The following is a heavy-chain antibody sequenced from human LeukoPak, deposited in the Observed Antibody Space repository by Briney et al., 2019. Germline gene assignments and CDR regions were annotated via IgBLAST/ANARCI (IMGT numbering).Heavy chain of an antibody. V-gene: IGHV3-53*01. CDR1: GFTVSSNY. Sequence: GGSLRLSCAASGFTVSSNYMSWVRQAPGKGLEWVSVIYSGGSTYYADSVKGRFTISRDNSKNTLYLQMNSLRAEDTAVYYCARDRWGAAAGIQTGAFDIWGQGTMVTVSS. J-gene: IGHJ3*02. CDR3: ARDRWGAAAGIQTGAFDI. CDR2: IYSGGST. D-gene: IGHD6-13*01.